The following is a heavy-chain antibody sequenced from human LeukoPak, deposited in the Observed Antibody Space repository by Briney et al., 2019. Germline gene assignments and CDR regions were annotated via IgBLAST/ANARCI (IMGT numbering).Heavy chain of an antibody. CDR3: AKDRVVVAANNWFDP. CDR1: GFTVSSNY. Sequence: GGSLRLSCAASGFTVSSNYMSWVRQAPGKGLEWVSAISGSGGSTYYADSVKGRFTISRDNSKNTLYLQMNSLRAEDTAVYYCAKDRVVVAANNWFDPWGQGTLVTVSS. V-gene: IGHV3-23*01. D-gene: IGHD2-15*01. CDR2: ISGSGGST. J-gene: IGHJ5*02.